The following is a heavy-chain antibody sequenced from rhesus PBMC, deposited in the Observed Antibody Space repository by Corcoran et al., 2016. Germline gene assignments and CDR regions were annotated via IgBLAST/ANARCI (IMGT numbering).Heavy chain of an antibody. J-gene: IGHJ4*01. CDR3: TRYCTGSGCLLFDY. V-gene: IGHV3-11*01. CDR1: GFTVSSYW. CDR2: IYGSTL. D-gene: IGHD2-21*01. Sequence: EVQLAESGGGLVQPGGSLRLSCAASGFTVSSYWMSWVRQAQGKGLEWLSDIYGSTLYYGDSVEGRFTVSRDNAKNSLYLHMNGLGAEDTALYYCTRYCTGSGCLLFDYWGQGVLVTVSS.